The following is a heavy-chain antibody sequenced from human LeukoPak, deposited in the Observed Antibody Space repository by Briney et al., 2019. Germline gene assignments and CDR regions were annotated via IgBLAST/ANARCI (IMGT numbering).Heavy chain of an antibody. D-gene: IGHD3-3*01. V-gene: IGHV4-30-4*01. J-gene: IGHJ4*02. CDR3: ARVGFGVVIYFDY. CDR1: GGSISSGDYY. Sequence: SETLSLTCTVSGGSISSGDYYWSWIRQPPGKGLEWIGYIYYSGSTYYNPSLKSRVTISVDTSKNQFSLKLSSVTAADTAVYYCARVGFGVVIYFDYWGQGTLVTVSS. CDR2: IYYSGST.